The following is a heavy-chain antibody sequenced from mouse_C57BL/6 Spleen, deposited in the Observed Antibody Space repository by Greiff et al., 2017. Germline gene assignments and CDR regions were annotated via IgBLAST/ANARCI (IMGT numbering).Heavy chain of an antibody. Sequence: VQLQQSGPELVKPGASVKIPCKASGYTFTDYNMDWVKQSHGKSLEWIGDINPNNGGTIYNQKFKGKATLTVDTSSSTAYMELRSLTSEDTAVYYCARQENYAMDYWGQGTSVTVSS. CDR1: GYTFTDYN. J-gene: IGHJ4*01. V-gene: IGHV1-18*01. D-gene: IGHD3-2*01. CDR3: ARQENYAMDY. CDR2: INPNNGGT.